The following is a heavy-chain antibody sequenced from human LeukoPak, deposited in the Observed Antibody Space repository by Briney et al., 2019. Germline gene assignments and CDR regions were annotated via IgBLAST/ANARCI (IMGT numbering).Heavy chain of an antibody. CDR1: GGSINSYY. Sequence: SETLSLTCTVSGGSINSYYWSWIRQPPGKGLEWIGYIYYSGSTNYNPSLKSRVTISVDTSKNQFSLKLSSVTAADTAVYYCARHVPGSYDYWGQGTLVTVSS. CDR2: IYYSGST. V-gene: IGHV4-59*08. D-gene: IGHD1-26*01. CDR3: ARHVPGSYDY. J-gene: IGHJ4*02.